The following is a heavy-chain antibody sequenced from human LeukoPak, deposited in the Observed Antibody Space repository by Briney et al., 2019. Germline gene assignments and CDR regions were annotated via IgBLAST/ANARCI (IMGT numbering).Heavy chain of an antibody. V-gene: IGHV3-23*01. CDR1: GFTLSSYS. CDR2: IGGSGGAI. D-gene: IGHD3-10*01. CDR3: ARDHDYDSGSYPLDY. Sequence: SGGSLRLSCAASGFTLSSYSMNWVRQAPGKGLQWVSEIGGSGGAIYYADSVRGRFTVSRDNSKNTVFLEMNSLRAGDTALYHCARDHDYDSGSYPLDYWGQGTLVTVSS. J-gene: IGHJ4*02.